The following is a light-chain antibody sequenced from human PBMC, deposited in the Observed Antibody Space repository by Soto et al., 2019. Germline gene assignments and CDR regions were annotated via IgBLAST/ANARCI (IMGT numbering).Light chain of an antibody. Sequence: ENALSQSPATLSLAPGERATLSCRASQSVSSNLAWYQQKPGQAPRLLIYGASTRATGIPARFSGSGSGTEFTLTISSLQSEDFAVYYCQQYNNWPPWTFGQGTKVDI. CDR3: QQYNNWPPWT. CDR1: QSVSSN. V-gene: IGKV3-15*01. J-gene: IGKJ1*01. CDR2: GAS.